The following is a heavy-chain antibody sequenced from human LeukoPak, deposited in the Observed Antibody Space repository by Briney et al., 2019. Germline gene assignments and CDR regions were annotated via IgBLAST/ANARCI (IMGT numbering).Heavy chain of an antibody. V-gene: IGHV3-15*01. CDR2: IKSKTDGGTT. CDR1: GFTFSSYS. Sequence: PGGSLRLSCAASGFTFSSYSMNWVRQAPGKGLEWIGRIKSKTDGGTTDYAAPVKGRFTISRDDSENTVYLQMNSLKTEDTAVYYCTTVGSGNSCYPWGQGTLVTVSS. J-gene: IGHJ5*02. D-gene: IGHD2-15*01. CDR3: TTVGSGNSCYP.